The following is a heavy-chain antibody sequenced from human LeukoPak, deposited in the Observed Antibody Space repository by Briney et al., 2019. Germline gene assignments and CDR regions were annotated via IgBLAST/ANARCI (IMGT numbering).Heavy chain of an antibody. D-gene: IGHD3-9*01. V-gene: IGHV3-23*01. CDR2: ISGSGGST. J-gene: IGHJ4*02. CDR3: AKDRPVLRYFDWLSFDY. Sequence: GGSLRLSCAASGFTFSSYAMSWVRQAPGKGLEWVSAISGSGGSTYYADSVKGRFTISRDNSKNTLYLQMNSLRAEDTAVYYCAKDRPVLRYFDWLSFDYWGQGTLVTVSS. CDR1: GFTFSSYA.